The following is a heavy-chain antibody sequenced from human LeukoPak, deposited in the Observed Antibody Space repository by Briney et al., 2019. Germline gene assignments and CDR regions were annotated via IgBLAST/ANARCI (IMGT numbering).Heavy chain of an antibody. Sequence: GGSLRLSCAASGFTFSSYAMHWVRQAPGKGLEWVAVISYDGSNKYYADSVKGRFTISRDNSKNTLYLQMNSLRAEDTAVYYCETDIAAAGNHDFQHWGQGTLVTVSS. V-gene: IGHV3-30-3*01. CDR3: ETDIAAAGNHDFQH. CDR2: ISYDGSNK. J-gene: IGHJ1*01. D-gene: IGHD6-13*01. CDR1: GFTFSSYA.